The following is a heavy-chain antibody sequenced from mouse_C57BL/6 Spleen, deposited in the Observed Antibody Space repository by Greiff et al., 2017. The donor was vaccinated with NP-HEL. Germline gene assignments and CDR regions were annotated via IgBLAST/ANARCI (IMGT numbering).Heavy chain of an antibody. Sequence: EVKLVESGGGLVKPGGSLKLSCAASGFTFSDYGMHWVRQAPEKGLEWVAYISSGSSTIYYADTVKGRFTISRDNAKNTLFLQMTSLRSEDTAMDYCARPGWGLGPDYWGKGTTLTVSS. V-gene: IGHV5-17*01. CDR1: GFTFSDYG. CDR3: ARPGWGLGPDY. D-gene: IGHD4-1*01. CDR2: ISSGSSTI. J-gene: IGHJ2*01.